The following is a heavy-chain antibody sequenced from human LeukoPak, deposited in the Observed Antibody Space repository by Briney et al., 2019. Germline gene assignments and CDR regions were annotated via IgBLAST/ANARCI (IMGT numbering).Heavy chain of an antibody. J-gene: IGHJ4*02. CDR1: GFTFSSYA. V-gene: IGHV3-23*01. Sequence: GSLRLSCAASGFTFSSYAMSWVRQAPGKGLEWVSAISGSGGSTYYADSVKGRFTISRDNSKNTLYLQMNSLRAEDTAVYYCAKGRRYSYGYAYYFDYWGQGTLVTVSS. D-gene: IGHD5-18*01. CDR3: AKGRRYSYGYAYYFDY. CDR2: ISGSGGST.